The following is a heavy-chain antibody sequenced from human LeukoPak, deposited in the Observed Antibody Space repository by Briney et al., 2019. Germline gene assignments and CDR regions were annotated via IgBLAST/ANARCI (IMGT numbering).Heavy chain of an antibody. J-gene: IGHJ4*02. CDR1: GFTFSAYW. Sequence: GGSLRLSCAASGFTFSAYWMHWVRQAPGRGLEWVSGIVNSGSRTYYADSVQGRFTISRDNSQNTRYLQMNSLRAEDTALYYCAKLSDKYCSGGSCYLDYWGQGALVTVSS. V-gene: IGHV3-23*01. D-gene: IGHD2-15*01. CDR2: IVNSGSRT. CDR3: AKLSDKYCSGGSCYLDY.